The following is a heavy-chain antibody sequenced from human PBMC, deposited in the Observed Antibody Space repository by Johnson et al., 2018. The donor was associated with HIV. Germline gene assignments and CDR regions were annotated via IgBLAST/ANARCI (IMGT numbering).Heavy chain of an antibody. D-gene: IGHD3-10*01. CDR3: AKDLNYGSGPVDI. J-gene: IGHJ3*02. CDR2: ISYDGSNK. V-gene: IGHV3-30*18. CDR1: GFTFSSYG. Sequence: QMLLVESGGGVVQPGRSLRLSCAASGFTFSSYGMHWVRQAPGKGLEWVAVISYDGSNKYYADSVKGRFTISRDNSKNTLYLQMNSLRAEDTAGYYCAKDLNYGSGPVDIWGQGTMVTVSS.